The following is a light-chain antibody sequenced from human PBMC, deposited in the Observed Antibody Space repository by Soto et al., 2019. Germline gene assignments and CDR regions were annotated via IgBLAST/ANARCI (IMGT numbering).Light chain of an antibody. Sequence: DIQMTQSPSSVSASVGDRVTITCRARQSIGSWLAGYQQKPGKAPKLLIYAASSLKSGVPSRFSGRGSGTDFTLTVSSLQSEDFATYYCQQANSFPWTFGQGTKVDIK. CDR1: QSIGSW. J-gene: IGKJ1*01. V-gene: IGKV1-12*01. CDR3: QQANSFPWT. CDR2: AAS.